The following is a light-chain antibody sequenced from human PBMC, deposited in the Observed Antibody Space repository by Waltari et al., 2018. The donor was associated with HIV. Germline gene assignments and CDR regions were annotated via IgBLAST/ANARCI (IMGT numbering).Light chain of an antibody. J-gene: IGLJ3*02. Sequence: QPVVTLEASLTVSPGGTVALTCASSAGVVTRGHCPYWFQVRPGQAPKTLIFDSNNRYSWTPARIAGCFLGGKAVLPLTGALPEDVADYECLLSCGGDLVFGRGT. CDR3: LLSCGGDLV. CDR1: AGVVTRGHC. V-gene: IGLV7-46*01. CDR2: DSN.